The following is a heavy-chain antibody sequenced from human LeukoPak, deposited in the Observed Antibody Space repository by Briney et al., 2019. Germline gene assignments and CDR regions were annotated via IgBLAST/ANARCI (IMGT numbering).Heavy chain of an antibody. D-gene: IGHD1-1*01. CDR3: AKKGQAGTGRNYMDV. CDR1: QFTTFSSYA. Sequence: GGSLRLSCEASQFTTFSSYAMNWVRQAPGKRLEWVSIMSGAGGRIEYADSVNGRFTISRDNPRNTVYLHMNSLRAEDTAVYYCAKKGQAGTGRNYMDVWGKGTTVTVAS. CDR2: MSGAGGRI. J-gene: IGHJ6*03. V-gene: IGHV3-23*01.